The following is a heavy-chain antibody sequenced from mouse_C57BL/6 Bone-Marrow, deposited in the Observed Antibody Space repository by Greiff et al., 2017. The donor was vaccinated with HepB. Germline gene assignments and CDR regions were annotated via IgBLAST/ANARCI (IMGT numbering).Heavy chain of an antibody. D-gene: IGHD1-1*01. Sequence: EVQLVESGGGLVQPGGSMKLSCAASGFTFSDAWMDWVRQSPEKGLEWVAEIRNKANNHATYYAESVKGRFTISRDDSKSSVYLQMNSLRAEDTGIYYCTRSYYYGSRRYFDYWGQGTTLTVSS. V-gene: IGHV6-6*01. J-gene: IGHJ2*01. CDR3: TRSYYYGSRRYFDY. CDR1: GFTFSDAW. CDR2: IRNKANNHAT.